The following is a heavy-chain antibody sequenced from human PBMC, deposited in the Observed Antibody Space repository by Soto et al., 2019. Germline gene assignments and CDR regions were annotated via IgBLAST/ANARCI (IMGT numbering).Heavy chain of an antibody. J-gene: IGHJ2*01. Sequence: EVQLVESGGGLVKPGGSLRLSCAASGFTFSSYSMNWVRQAPGKGLEWVSSISSSSSYIYYAGSVKGRFTISRDNATNSLYLQMNSLRADDTAVYYCARDQVAGTRYFDLWGRGTLVTVPS. V-gene: IGHV3-21*01. D-gene: IGHD6-19*01. CDR3: ARDQVAGTRYFDL. CDR2: ISSSSSYI. CDR1: GFTFSSYS.